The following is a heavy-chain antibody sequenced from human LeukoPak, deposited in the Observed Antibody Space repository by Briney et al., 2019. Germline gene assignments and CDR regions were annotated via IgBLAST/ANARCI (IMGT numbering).Heavy chain of an antibody. J-gene: IGHJ4*02. Sequence: GRSLRLSCAASGFIFGNYGIHWVRQAPGKGLELVAVISYDGNYKYYADSVKGRFTISRDNSKNTLYLQMNGLRAEDTAVFYCAKDRVPTAGLSRGPLDYWGQGTLVTVSS. V-gene: IGHV3-30*18. CDR1: GFIFGNYG. CDR3: AKDRVPTAGLSRGPLDY. CDR2: ISYDGNYK. D-gene: IGHD6-13*01.